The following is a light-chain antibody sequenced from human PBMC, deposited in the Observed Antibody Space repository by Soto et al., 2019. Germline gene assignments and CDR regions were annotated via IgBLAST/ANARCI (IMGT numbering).Light chain of an antibody. CDR1: QTISSW. V-gene: IGKV1-5*01. Sequence: DIQMTQSPSTLSGSVGDRVTITCRASQTISSWLAWYQQKPGKAHKLLIYAAYTLQSGVPSRFSGSGSGTDFTLTISSLQPEDFATYYCQQLNSYPLTFGGGTKVDI. CDR2: AAY. J-gene: IGKJ4*01. CDR3: QQLNSYPLT.